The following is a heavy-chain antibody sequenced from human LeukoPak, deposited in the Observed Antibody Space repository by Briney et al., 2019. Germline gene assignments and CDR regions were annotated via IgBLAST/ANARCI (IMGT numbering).Heavy chain of an antibody. D-gene: IGHD5-18*01. J-gene: IGHJ4*02. CDR1: GGSISSGSYY. CDR2: IYYNGIT. V-gene: IGHV4-39*07. Sequence: KPSETLSLTCTVSGGSISSGSYYWGWLRQPPGTGLEWIVNIYYNGITNYNPSLKSRVTISVDTSKNQFSLKLSSVTAADTAVYYCARTRIQLWYDAVYFDYWGQGTLVTVSS. CDR3: ARTRIQLWYDAVYFDY.